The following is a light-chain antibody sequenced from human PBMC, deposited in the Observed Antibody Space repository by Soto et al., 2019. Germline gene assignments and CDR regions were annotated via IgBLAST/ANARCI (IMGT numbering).Light chain of an antibody. CDR1: QTIRSW. J-gene: IGKJ1*01. Sequence: DIQMTQSPSTLYGSVGDRVTITCRASQTIRSWLAWYQQKPGKAPKLLIYKASTLKSGVPSRFSGSGSGTEFTLTISSLQPDDFATYYCQHYNSYSEAFGQGTKVELK. V-gene: IGKV1-5*03. CDR2: KAS. CDR3: QHYNSYSEA.